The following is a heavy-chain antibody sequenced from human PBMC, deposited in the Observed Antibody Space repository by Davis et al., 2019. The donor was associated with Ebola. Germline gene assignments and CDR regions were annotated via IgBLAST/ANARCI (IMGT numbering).Heavy chain of an antibody. CDR2: INPNSGGT. Sequence: ASVKVSCKASGYTFTGYYMHWVRQAPGQGLEWMGWINPNSGGTNYAQKFQGRVNMTRDTSISTAYMELSRLRSDDTAVYYCARGEKYQLLYNAYYYGMDVWGQGTTVTVSS. V-gene: IGHV1-2*02. J-gene: IGHJ6*02. CDR1: GYTFTGYY. D-gene: IGHD2-2*02. CDR3: ARGEKYQLLYNAYYYGMDV.